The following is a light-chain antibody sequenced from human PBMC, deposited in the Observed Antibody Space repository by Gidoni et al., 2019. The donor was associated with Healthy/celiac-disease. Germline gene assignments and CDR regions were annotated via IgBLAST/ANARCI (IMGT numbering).Light chain of an antibody. CDR3: KQYGSSPGA. CDR2: GAS. CDR1: QSVSSSY. V-gene: IGKV3-20*01. Sequence: EIVLTQSPGTLSSSPGERATLSCRASQSVSSSYLAWYQQKPGQAPRLLIYGASSRATGIPDRFSGSGSGTDFTLTISRLEPEDFAVYYCKQYGSSPGAFGQGTKLEIK. J-gene: IGKJ2*01.